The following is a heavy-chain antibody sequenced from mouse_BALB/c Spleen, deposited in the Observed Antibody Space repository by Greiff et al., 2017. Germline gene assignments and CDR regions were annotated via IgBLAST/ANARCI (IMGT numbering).Heavy chain of an antibody. CDR2: ISYDGSN. D-gene: IGHD5-1*01. J-gene: IGHJ3*01. V-gene: IGHV3-6*02. Sequence: EVKLQESGPGLVKPSQSLSLTCSVTGYSITSCYYCNWIRQLAGSLLEWMGYISYDGSNNYNPSLKKRISITRDTSKNQFFLKLNSVTTEDTATYYCARGWTYGFAYWGQGTLVTVSA. CDR1: GYSITSCYY. CDR3: ARGWTYGFAY.